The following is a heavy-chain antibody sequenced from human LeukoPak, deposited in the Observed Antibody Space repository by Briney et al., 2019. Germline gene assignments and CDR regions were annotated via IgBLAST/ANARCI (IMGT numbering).Heavy chain of an antibody. CDR3: ARAADYYASGIFS. CDR2: INADGSTT. V-gene: IGHV3-74*01. Sequence: GGSLRLSCAASGFTFSNYWMHLLRQAPGKGLLWVSRINADGSTTTYAASVKGRFTISRDNAKNTLYLQTHSLRAEDTAVYYCARAADYYASGIFSWGQGTLVTVSS. CDR1: GFTFSNYW. J-gene: IGHJ5*02. D-gene: IGHD3-10*01.